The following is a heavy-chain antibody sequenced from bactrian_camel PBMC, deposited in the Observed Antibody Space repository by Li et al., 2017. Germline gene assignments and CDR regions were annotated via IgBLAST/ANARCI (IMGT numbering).Heavy chain of an antibody. V-gene: IGHV3S53*01. J-gene: IGHJ7*01. CDR1: GTTLTDNC. Sequence: HVQLVESGGGSVQAGGSLRLSCTPSGTTLTDNCMGWFRQIPGKEREGVASIDLDGSTNYAGSVKGRFTISRDNAKNTLYLQLSSLKPEDTAVYYCAKRRDYNAMDYWGKGTQVTVS. CDR2: IDLDGST.